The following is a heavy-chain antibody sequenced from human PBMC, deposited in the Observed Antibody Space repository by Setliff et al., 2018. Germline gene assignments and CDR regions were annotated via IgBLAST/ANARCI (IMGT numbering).Heavy chain of an antibody. J-gene: IGHJ4*02. CDR2: ISFSGST. D-gene: IGHD3-3*01. CDR1: GGSINSGPSYY. V-gene: IGHV4-39*07. Sequence: SETLSLTCTVSGGSINSGPSYYWGWIRQPPGKGLEWIGHISFSGSTYYNPSLTGRLSISIDTSKKQFSLKMRSVTAADTAVYFCARVEWSAIVDYWGQGKLVTVSS. CDR3: ARVEWSAIVDY.